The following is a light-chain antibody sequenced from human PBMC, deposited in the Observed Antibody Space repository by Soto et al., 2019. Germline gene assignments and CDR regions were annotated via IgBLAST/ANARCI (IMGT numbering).Light chain of an antibody. CDR3: QQYGRSWWT. Sequence: EIVLTQSPGTLSLSPGERATLSCRTSESVSSSYLAWYQQKPGQAPRLLIYGASSRATGIPDRFSGSGSGTPFTLTISRLEPEDFAVYYCQQYGRSWWTFRRGTKVEIK. V-gene: IGKV3-20*01. CDR2: GAS. CDR1: ESVSSSY. J-gene: IGKJ1*01.